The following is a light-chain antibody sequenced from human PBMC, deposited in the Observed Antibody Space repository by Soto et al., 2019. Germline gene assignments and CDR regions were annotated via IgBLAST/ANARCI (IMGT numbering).Light chain of an antibody. CDR2: SAS. J-gene: IGKJ2*01. Sequence: DIQMTQSPSSLSASVGDRVTITCRASQSISDYLTWYQKKPGKAPNLLVYSASSLQSGVPSRFSGSGSGTDFTLTISSLKPEDFATYYCQQTHSIPYTFGQGTRLEI. CDR3: QQTHSIPYT. CDR1: QSISDY. V-gene: IGKV1-39*01.